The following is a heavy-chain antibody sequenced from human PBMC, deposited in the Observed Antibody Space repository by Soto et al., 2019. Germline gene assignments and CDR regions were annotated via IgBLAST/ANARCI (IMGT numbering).Heavy chain of an antibody. J-gene: IGHJ4*02. CDR2: ISPMFGAA. Sequence: QVQLVQSGAEMKKPGSSVKVSCQSSGGTFNTYAMNWVRQATGQGPEWMGDISPMFGAANDAPKFQGRVTITADSATGTSYMQLSSLTSEDTALFCCAREVQVHTPAFVYWGQGTLVTVSS. CDR1: GGTFNTYA. D-gene: IGHD3-10*01. V-gene: IGHV1-69*19. CDR3: AREVQVHTPAFVY.